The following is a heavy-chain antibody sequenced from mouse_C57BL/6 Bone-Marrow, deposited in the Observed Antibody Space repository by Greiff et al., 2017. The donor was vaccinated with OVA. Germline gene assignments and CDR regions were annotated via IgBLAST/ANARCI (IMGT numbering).Heavy chain of an antibody. CDR3: AKDPHYGSPYWYFDV. J-gene: IGHJ1*03. CDR1: GFSLTSYG. D-gene: IGHD1-1*01. Sequence: VQLQQSGPGLVQPSQSLSITCTVSGFSLTSYGVHWVRQSPGKGLEWLGVIWRGGSTDYNAAFMSRLSITTDNSKSQVFFKMNSLPADDTAIYTCAKDPHYGSPYWYFDVWGTGTTVTVSS. CDR2: IWRGGST. V-gene: IGHV2-5*01.